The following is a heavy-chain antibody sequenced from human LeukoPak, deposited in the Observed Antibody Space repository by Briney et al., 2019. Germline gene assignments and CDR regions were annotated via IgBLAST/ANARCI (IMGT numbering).Heavy chain of an antibody. V-gene: IGHV3-23*01. CDR1: GFTFDDYG. Sequence: GGSLRLSCAASGFTFDDYGMSWVRQAPGKGLEWVAGISGSGGSTNYADSVKGRFTISRDNSKNTLYLQMNSLRAEDTAVYYCAKVRVVFNWNYAYYFDSWGQGTLVTVSS. D-gene: IGHD1-7*01. J-gene: IGHJ4*02. CDR3: AKVRVVFNWNYAYYFDS. CDR2: ISGSGGST.